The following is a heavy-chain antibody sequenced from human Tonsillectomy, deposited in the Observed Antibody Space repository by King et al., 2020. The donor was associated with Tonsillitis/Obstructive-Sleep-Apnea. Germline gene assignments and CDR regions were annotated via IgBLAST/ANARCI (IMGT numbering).Heavy chain of an antibody. Sequence: VQLVESGAEVKKPGESLRISCTGSGYSFTSYWISWVRQMPGKGLEWMGRIDPSDSYTNYSPSFQGHVTISADKSISTAYLQWGSLKASDTAMYYCARGPYIAAAGSYNWFDPWGQGTLVTVSS. J-gene: IGHJ5*02. V-gene: IGHV5-10-1*03. CDR3: ARGPYIAAAGSYNWFDP. CDR2: IDPSDSYT. D-gene: IGHD6-13*01. CDR1: GYSFTSYW.